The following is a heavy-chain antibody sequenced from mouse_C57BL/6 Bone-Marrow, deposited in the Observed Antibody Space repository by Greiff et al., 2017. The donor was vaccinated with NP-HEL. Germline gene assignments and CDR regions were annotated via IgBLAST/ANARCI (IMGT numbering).Heavy chain of an antibody. D-gene: IGHD2-5*01. Sequence: DVQLVESGGGLVKPGGSLKLSCAASGFTFSDYGMHWVRQAPEKGLEWVAYISSGSSTIYYADTVKGRFTISRDNAKNTLFLQMTSLRSEDTAMYYCARHSNYNAMDYWGQGTSVTVSS. CDR2: ISSGSSTI. J-gene: IGHJ4*01. CDR3: ARHSNYNAMDY. V-gene: IGHV5-17*01. CDR1: GFTFSDYG.